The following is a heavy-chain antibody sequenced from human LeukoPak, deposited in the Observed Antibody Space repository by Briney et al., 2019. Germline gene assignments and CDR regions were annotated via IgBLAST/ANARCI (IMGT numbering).Heavy chain of an antibody. CDR3: ARDAYGSGSHFDY. V-gene: IGHV3-21*01. CDR1: GFTFSSYS. J-gene: IGHJ4*02. CDR2: ISSSSSYI. Sequence: GGALRLSCAASGFTFSSYSMNGVRQAPGKGVEWVSSISSSSSYIYDADSVKGRVTSSRDNDKHLLYLKMNSLRAEDTAVYYCARDAYGSGSHFDYWGQGTLITVSS. D-gene: IGHD3-10*01.